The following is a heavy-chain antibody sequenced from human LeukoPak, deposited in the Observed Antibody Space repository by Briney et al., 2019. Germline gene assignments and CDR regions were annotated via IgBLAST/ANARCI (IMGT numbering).Heavy chain of an antibody. Sequence: SGTLSLTCGVSGGSISNTNWWSWVRQPPGQGLEWIGEISLTGLTHYNPSLESRVTVSLDKSKNQLSLNLTSVTAADTAVYFCSRENGAFSPFGYWGQGTLVTVSS. V-gene: IGHV4-4*02. CDR1: GGSISNTNW. D-gene: IGHD2-8*01. CDR2: ISLTGLT. J-gene: IGHJ4*02. CDR3: SRENGAFSPFGY.